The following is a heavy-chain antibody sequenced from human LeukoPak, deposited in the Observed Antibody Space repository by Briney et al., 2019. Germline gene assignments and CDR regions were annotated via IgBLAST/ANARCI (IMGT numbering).Heavy chain of an antibody. CDR1: GYTFTSYG. CDR2: ISAYNGNT. J-gene: IGHJ3*02. CDR3: ARGHGLRYFDWLLSGDAFDI. Sequence: ASVKVSCKASGYTFTSYGISWVRQAPGQGLEWMGWISAYNGNTNYAQKLQGRVTMTTDTSTSTAYMELSSLRSEDTAVYYCARGHGLRYFDWLLSGDAFDIWGQGTMVTVSS. V-gene: IGHV1-18*01. D-gene: IGHD3-9*01.